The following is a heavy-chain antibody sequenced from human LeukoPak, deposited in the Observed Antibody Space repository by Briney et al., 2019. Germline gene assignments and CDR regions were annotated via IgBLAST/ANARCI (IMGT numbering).Heavy chain of an antibody. CDR3: ARSNWNYVGWFDP. D-gene: IGHD1-7*01. V-gene: IGHV4-39*07. CDR2: IYYSGST. Sequence: PSETLSLTCTVSGGSISSSCYCWGWIRQPPGNGLEWIGSIYYSGSTYYNPSLKSRVTISVDTSKNQFSLKLSSVTAADTAVYYCARSNWNYVGWFDPWGQGTLVTVSS. J-gene: IGHJ5*02. CDR1: GGSISSSCYC.